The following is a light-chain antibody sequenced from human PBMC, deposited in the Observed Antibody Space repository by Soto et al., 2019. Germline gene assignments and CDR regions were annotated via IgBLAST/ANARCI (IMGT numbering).Light chain of an antibody. Sequence: EIVMTQSPATLSVSPGERATLSCRASQSVSSDLAWYQQKPGQAPRLLIYDVSNRATDIPARFSGSGSETDFTLTISGLRSEDSAVYFCQQYNNWPFSFGQGTRLEIK. CDR1: QSVSSD. J-gene: IGKJ5*01. CDR2: DVS. V-gene: IGKV3D-15*01. CDR3: QQYNNWPFS.